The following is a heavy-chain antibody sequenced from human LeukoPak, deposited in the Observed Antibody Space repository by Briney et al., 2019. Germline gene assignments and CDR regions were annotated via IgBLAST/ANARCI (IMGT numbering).Heavy chain of an antibody. Sequence: ASVKVSCKASGYTFTCYGISWVRQAPGQGLEWMGWISAYNGNTNYAQKLQGRVTMTTDTSTSTAYMELRSLRSDDTAVYYCVRDGGYYDSSGPTFDYWGQGTLVTVSS. D-gene: IGHD3-22*01. CDR1: GYTFTCYG. CDR3: VRDGGYYDSSGPTFDY. V-gene: IGHV1-18*01. CDR2: ISAYNGNT. J-gene: IGHJ4*02.